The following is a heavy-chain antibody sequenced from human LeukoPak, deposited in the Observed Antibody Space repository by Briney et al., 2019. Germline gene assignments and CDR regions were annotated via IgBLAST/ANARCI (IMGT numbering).Heavy chain of an antibody. V-gene: IGHV1-18*01. J-gene: IGHJ4*02. CDR1: GYTFTSYG. Sequence: ASVKVSCKASGYTFTSYGISWVRQAPGQGLEWMGWISAYNGNTNYAQKLQGRVTMTTDTSTSTAYMELRSLRSDDTAVYYCAREGSGYYDSSGYYSYYFDYWGQGTLVTVSS. CDR2: ISAYNGNT. CDR3: AREGSGYYDSSGYYSYYFDY. D-gene: IGHD3-22*01.